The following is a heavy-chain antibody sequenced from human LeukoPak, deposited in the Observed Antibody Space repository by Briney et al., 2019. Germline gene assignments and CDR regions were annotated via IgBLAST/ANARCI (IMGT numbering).Heavy chain of an antibody. D-gene: IGHD3-16*01. V-gene: IGHV3-53*01. CDR1: GFTFSSYA. CDR2: IYSGGST. Sequence: GGSLRLSCAASGFTFSSYAMSWVRQAPGKGLEWVSVIYSGGSTYYADSVKGRFTISRDNSKNTLYLQMNSLRAEDTAVYYCASARPIMADDAFDIWGQGTMVTVSS. J-gene: IGHJ3*02. CDR3: ASARPIMADDAFDI.